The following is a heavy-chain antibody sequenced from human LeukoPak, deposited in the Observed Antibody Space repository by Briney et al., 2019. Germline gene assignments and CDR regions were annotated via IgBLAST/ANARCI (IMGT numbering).Heavy chain of an antibody. Sequence: GESLKISGKGSGYTFATQWIGWVRQMPGKGLEWMGIIYPADSDTRYSPSFQGQVTISADKSITTAYLQWSSLRASDTAMYYFARLAPGGLNWFDPWGQGTLVTVSS. CDR2: IYPADSDT. CDR3: ARLAPGGLNWFDP. CDR1: GYTFATQW. D-gene: IGHD3-16*01. J-gene: IGHJ5*02. V-gene: IGHV5-51*01.